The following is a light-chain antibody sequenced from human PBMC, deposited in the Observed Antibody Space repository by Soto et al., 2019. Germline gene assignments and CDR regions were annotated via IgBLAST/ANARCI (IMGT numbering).Light chain of an antibody. CDR3: QQRSNWPPIT. CDR1: QSVNSY. J-gene: IGKJ5*01. Sequence: EIVLTQSPGTLSLSPGERATLSCRASQSVNSYLASYQQTPRQAPRLLLYDASTRATGIPARFSGSGSGTDFTLTISSLEPEDFAVYYCQQRSNWPPITFGQGTQLEI. CDR2: DAS. V-gene: IGKV3-11*01.